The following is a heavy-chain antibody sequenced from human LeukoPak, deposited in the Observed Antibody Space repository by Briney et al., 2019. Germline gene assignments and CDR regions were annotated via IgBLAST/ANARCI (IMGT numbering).Heavy chain of an antibody. CDR3: ARQEYCSGGSCYTWFDP. CDR2: IYPGDSDI. Sequence: GESLKISCKGSGDRFTNYWIGWVRQMPGKGLEWMGIIYPGDSDIRYSPSFQGQVTISADKSISTAYLQWSSLKASDTAMYYCARQEYCSGGSCYTWFDPWGQGTLVTVSS. J-gene: IGHJ5*02. D-gene: IGHD2-15*01. V-gene: IGHV5-51*01. CDR1: GDRFTNYW.